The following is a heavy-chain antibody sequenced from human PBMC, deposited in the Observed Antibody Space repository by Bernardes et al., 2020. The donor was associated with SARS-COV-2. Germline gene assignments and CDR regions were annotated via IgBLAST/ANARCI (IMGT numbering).Heavy chain of an antibody. V-gene: IGHV1-2*02. D-gene: IGHD6-13*01. Sequence: SVPFSFNSSGYTFTCYYIHLVRQSPGPGLEWMGWINPNSGGTNYAQKFQGRVTMTRDTSISTAYMELSRLRSDDTAVYYCAQKSGTYYYYYGMDVWGQGTTVTVSS. J-gene: IGHJ6*02. CDR1: GYTFTCYY. CDR2: INPNSGGT. CDR3: AQKSGTYYYYYGMDV.